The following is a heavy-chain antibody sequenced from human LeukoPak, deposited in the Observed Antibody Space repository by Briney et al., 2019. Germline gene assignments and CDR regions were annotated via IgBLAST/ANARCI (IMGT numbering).Heavy chain of an antibody. Sequence: GGSLRLSCAASGFTFSSYSMNWVRQAPGKGLEWVSSIRSSSSYIYYADSVKGRFTISRDNAKNSLYLQMNSLRAEDTAVYYCARDTSSVIGNYFDYWGQGTLVTVSS. CDR3: ARDTSSVIGNYFDY. CDR1: GFTFSSYS. J-gene: IGHJ4*02. V-gene: IGHV3-21*01. D-gene: IGHD2-21*01. CDR2: IRSSSSYI.